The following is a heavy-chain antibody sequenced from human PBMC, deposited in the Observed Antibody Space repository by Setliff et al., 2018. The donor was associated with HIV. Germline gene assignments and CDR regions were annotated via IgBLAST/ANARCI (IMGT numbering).Heavy chain of an antibody. D-gene: IGHD3-10*01. J-gene: IGHJ5*02. CDR1: GFSLSTSGVG. Sequence: PTLVNPTQTLTLTCTFSGFSLSTSGVGVGWIRQPPGKAREWLALIYWNDDKRYSPSLKSRLTITKDTSKNQVVLTMTNMDPVDTATYYCAHTPTYYGSAKGNWFDPWGQGTLVTVSS. CDR2: IYWNDDK. V-gene: IGHV2-5*01. CDR3: AHTPTYYGSAKGNWFDP.